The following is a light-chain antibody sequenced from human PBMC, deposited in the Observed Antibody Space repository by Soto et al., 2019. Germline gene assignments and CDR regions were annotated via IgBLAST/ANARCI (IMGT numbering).Light chain of an antibody. V-gene: IGKV1-39*01. Sequence: DIQITQSPSSLSASVGDRVTITCRASQSISSHLNWYQHKPGRPPRLLIFASYILEGGVPSRFSGSGSDTYFTLTIDSLQPEDVATYYCQHSYISPRYTLGQGTKVEI. CDR2: ASY. CDR1: QSISSH. J-gene: IGKJ2*01. CDR3: QHSYISPRYT.